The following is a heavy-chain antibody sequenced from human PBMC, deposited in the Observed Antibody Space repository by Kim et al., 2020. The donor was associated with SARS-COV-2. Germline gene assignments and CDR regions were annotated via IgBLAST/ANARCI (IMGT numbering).Heavy chain of an antibody. J-gene: IGHJ4*02. Sequence: PSLQARFTISGDTSKNQFSLKLSSVTAADTAVYYCARPGYSSSWYPYVDYWGQGTLVTVSS. D-gene: IGHD6-13*01. V-gene: IGHV4-34*01. CDR3: ARPGYSSSWYPYVDY.